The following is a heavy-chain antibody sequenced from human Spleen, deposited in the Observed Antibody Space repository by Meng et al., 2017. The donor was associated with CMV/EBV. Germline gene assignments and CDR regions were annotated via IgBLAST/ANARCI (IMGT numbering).Heavy chain of an antibody. CDR1: GFTFSSYD. CDR2: ISSSSTYI. D-gene: IGHD4/OR15-4a*01. J-gene: IGHJ4*02. CDR3: ARDVRSGYADYGLNDRTTFDY. V-gene: IGHV3-21*01. Sequence: GESLKISCAAAGFTFSSYDMTWVRQAPGKGLEWVSSISSSSTYIYYADSVRGRFTISRDNAKNSLYLQMHSLRAEDTAVYYCARDVRSGYADYGLNDRTTFDYWGQGTLVTVSS.